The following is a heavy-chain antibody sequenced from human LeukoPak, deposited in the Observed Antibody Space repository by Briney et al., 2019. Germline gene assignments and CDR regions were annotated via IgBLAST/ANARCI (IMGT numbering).Heavy chain of an antibody. V-gene: IGHV3-9*01. J-gene: IGHJ6*02. D-gene: IGHD1-26*01. CDR1: GFTFKDYG. Sequence: PGGSLRLSCAATGFTFKDYGMHWVRQPPGKGLEWVSGINWNGGGTDYADSVKGRFTISRDNAKNSPYLQMTSLRPEDTALYYCAKHLRATNTYIFFGLDVWGQGTTVTVSS. CDR3: AKHLRATNTYIFFGLDV. CDR2: INWNGGGT.